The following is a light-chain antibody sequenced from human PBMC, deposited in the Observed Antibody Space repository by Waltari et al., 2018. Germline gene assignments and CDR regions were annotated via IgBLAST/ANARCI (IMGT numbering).Light chain of an antibody. CDR1: QSIRSN. Sequence: EIVMTQSPATLSVFPGDRATLSCRASQSIRSNLAWYQHKPGQAPSLLIYGASTRATGIPARFSGSGSGTEFTLTISSLQSEDFAVYFCQQYDNWLGTFGQGTKVEIK. CDR2: GAS. J-gene: IGKJ1*01. CDR3: QQYDNWLGT. V-gene: IGKV3-15*01.